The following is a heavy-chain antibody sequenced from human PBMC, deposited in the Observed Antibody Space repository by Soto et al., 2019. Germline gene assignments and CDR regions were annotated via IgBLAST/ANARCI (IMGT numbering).Heavy chain of an antibody. Sequence: PSETLSLTCAVYGGSFSGYYWSWIRQPPGKGLEWIGEINHSGSTNYNPSLKSRVTISVDTSKNQFSLKLGSVTAADTAVYYCARFYPYSSSWYIQNYYFDYWGQGTLVTVSS. CDR3: ARFYPYSSSWYIQNYYFDY. J-gene: IGHJ4*02. D-gene: IGHD6-13*01. CDR1: GGSFSGYY. V-gene: IGHV4-34*01. CDR2: INHSGST.